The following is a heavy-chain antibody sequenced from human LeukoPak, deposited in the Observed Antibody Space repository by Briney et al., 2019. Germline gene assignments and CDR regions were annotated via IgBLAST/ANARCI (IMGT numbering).Heavy chain of an antibody. CDR2: ISYDGSNK. D-gene: IGHD2-21*01. V-gene: IGHV3-30*18. J-gene: IGHJ6*04. Sequence: PGRSLRLSCAASGFTFSSYGMHWVRQAPRKGLEWVAVISYDGSNKYYADSVKGRFTISRDNSKNTLYLQMNSLRAEDTAVYYCAKDVVPKSRPHYYYYGMDVWGKGTTVTVSS. CDR1: GFTFSSYG. CDR3: AKDVVPKSRPHYYYYGMDV.